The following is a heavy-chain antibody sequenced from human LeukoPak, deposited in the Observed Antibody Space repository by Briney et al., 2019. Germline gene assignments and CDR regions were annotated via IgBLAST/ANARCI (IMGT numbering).Heavy chain of an antibody. CDR1: GFTVSSNY. D-gene: IGHD6-19*01. J-gene: IGHJ4*02. CDR3: ARALSGIAVAGYYFDY. Sequence: GGSLRLSCAASGFTVSSNYMSWVREAPGKGLEWVSVIYSGDTTYYADSVKGRFTISRDNSKNTLYLQMSSLRAEDTAVYYCARALSGIAVAGYYFDYWGQGTLVTVSS. CDR2: IYSGDTT. V-gene: IGHV3-53*01.